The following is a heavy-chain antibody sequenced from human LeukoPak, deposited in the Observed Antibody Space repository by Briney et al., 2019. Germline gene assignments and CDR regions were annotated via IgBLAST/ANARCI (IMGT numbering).Heavy chain of an antibody. CDR2: IRYDGSNK. CDR3: ARDTTLDY. D-gene: IGHD1-26*01. J-gene: IGHJ4*02. V-gene: IGHV3-30*02. CDR1: GFTFSSYG. Sequence: GGSLRLSCAASGFTFSSYGMHWVRQAPGKGLEWVAFIRYDGSNKYYADSVKGRFTISRDNARNSLYLQMNSLRAEDTAVYYCARDTTLDYWGQGTLVTVSS.